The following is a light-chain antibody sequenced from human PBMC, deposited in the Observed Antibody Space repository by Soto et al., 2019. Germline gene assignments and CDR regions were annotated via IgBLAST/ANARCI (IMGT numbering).Light chain of an antibody. J-gene: IGKJ1*01. Sequence: DIVMTQSPDSLAVSLGERATINCKSSQSVLYSSNNKNYLAWYQQKPGQPPKLLIYWASTRESGVPDRFSGSGSGQDFTLTISSLQAEDLAVYYCQQYSSTPWTFGQGTNVEIK. V-gene: IGKV4-1*01. CDR1: QSVLYSSNNKNY. CDR2: WAS. CDR3: QQYSSTPWT.